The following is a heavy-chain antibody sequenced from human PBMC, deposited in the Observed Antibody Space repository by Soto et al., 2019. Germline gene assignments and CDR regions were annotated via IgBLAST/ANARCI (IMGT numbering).Heavy chain of an antibody. CDR2: IYYSGST. D-gene: IGHD3-22*01. CDR1: GCSISSYY. CDR3: ARVEYYYDSSGYYGYYGMDV. V-gene: IGHV4-59*01. J-gene: IGHJ6*02. Sequence: PSETLSLTCTVSGCSISSYYWSLIRQPPGKGLEWIGYIYYSGSTNYNPSLKSRVTISVDTSKNQFSLKLSSVTAADTAVYYCARVEYYYDSSGYYGYYGMDVWGQGTTVTVSS.